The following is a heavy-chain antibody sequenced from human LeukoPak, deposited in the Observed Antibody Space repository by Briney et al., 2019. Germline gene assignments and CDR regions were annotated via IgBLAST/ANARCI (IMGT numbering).Heavy chain of an antibody. CDR3: ARSPKQWLVLGYYYYYYMDV. J-gene: IGHJ6*03. V-gene: IGHV4-59*12. CDR2: IDNSGNT. D-gene: IGHD6-19*01. Sequence: PSETLSLTCTVSRGSISSYYWSWIRQPPGKGLEWIGYIDNSGNTNSNPSLKSRVTMSVDTSKNQFSLQLSSVTAADTAVYYCARSPKQWLVLGYYYYYYMDVWGKGTTVTVSS. CDR1: RGSISSYY.